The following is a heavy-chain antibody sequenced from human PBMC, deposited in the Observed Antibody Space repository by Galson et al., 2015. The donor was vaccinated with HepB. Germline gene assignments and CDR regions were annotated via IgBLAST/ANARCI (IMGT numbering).Heavy chain of an antibody. CDR3: AREPYDSSGYRRFDP. CDR1: GGSFSGYY. CDR2: INHSGST. D-gene: IGHD3-22*01. V-gene: IGHV4-34*01. J-gene: IGHJ5*02. Sequence: ETLSLTCAVYGGSFSGYYWSWIRQPPGKGLEWIGEINHSGSTNYNPSLKSRVTISVDTSKNQFSLKLSSVTAADTAVYYCAREPYDSSGYRRFDPWGQGTLVTVSS.